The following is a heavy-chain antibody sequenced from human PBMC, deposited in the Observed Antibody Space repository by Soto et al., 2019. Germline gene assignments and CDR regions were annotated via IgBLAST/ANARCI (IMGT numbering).Heavy chain of an antibody. CDR1: GYIFIDYD. Sequence: ASVKVSCKVSGYIFIDYDIHWVRQAPGQGLEWLGRINPNSGGTSSTKKFQGRVTMTSDTSITTAYLEVRSLTSDDTAVYYCVRWAELSRDWFVTPDNYYGMDVWGQGTTVTVSS. D-gene: IGHD3-9*01. CDR2: INPNSGGT. CDR3: VRWAELSRDWFVTPDNYYGMDV. V-gene: IGHV1-2*06. J-gene: IGHJ6*02.